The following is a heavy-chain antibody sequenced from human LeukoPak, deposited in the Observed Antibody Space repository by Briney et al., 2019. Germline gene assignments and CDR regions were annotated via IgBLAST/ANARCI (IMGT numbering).Heavy chain of an antibody. V-gene: IGHV5-51*01. D-gene: IGHD2-15*01. CDR3: ARTSYCSGGRCYYPDY. CDR2: IYPGDSDT. CDR1: GYSFTNYW. Sequence: GESLKISCKASGYSFTNYWIGWVRQMPGKGLEWMGIIYPGDSDTRYSPSFQGQVTISADKSISTAYLQWSSLKAPDTAMYYCARTSYCSGGRCYYPDYWGQGTPVTVSS. J-gene: IGHJ4*02.